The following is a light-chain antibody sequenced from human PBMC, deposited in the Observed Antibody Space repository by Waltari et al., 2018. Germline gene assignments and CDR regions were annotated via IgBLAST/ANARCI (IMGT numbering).Light chain of an antibody. CDR2: DVT. CDR3: CSSTPSHWV. CDR1: SSDIGGSDY. Sequence: QSALTPPASVPGSPGQSITTLCSGTSSDIGGSDYVSWYQQHPGNAPKPIIFDVTNRPSGVADRFSGSKSGNTASLTISGLQAYDGAVYYGCSSTPSHWVFGGGTRLTVL. V-gene: IGLV2-14*03. J-gene: IGLJ3*02.